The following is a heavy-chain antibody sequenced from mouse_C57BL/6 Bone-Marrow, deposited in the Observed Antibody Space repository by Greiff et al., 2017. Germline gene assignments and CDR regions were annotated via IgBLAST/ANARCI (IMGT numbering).Heavy chain of an antibody. V-gene: IGHV14-2*01. D-gene: IGHD1-1*01. CDR3: ARYIHYYYGSSYDLFAY. J-gene: IGHJ3*01. CDR2: IDPEDGET. CDR1: GFNIKDYY. Sequence: VQLQQSGAELVKPGASVKLSCTASGFNIKDYYMHWVKQRTEQGLEWIGRIDPEDGETKYAPKFKGKATITADTSSNTAYLQLSSLTSEDTAVYYCARYIHYYYGSSYDLFAYWGQGTLVTVSA.